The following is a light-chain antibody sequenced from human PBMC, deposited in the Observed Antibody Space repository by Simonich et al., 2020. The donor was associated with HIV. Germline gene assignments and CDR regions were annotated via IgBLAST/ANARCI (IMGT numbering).Light chain of an antibody. CDR2: GAS. Sequence: EIVMTQSPATLSGSPGERATLSCRASQSVISGLAWYQQKPGQAPRLLLYGASTRANDIPARFSGSGSWTEFTLTISSLQSEDFAVYYCQQYNNWPLTFGGGTKVEIK. CDR3: QQYNNWPLT. V-gene: IGKV3-15*01. CDR1: QSVISG. J-gene: IGKJ4*01.